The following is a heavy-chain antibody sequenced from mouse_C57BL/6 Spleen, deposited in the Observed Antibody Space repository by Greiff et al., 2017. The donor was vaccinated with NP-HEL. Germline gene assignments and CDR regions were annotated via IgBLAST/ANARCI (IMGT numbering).Heavy chain of an antibody. J-gene: IGHJ3*01. V-gene: IGHV1-55*01. CDR3: ARKDYGSSYVFAY. Sequence: VQLQQPGAELVKPGASVKMSCKASGYAFTSYWITWVKQRPGQGLEWIGGIYPGSGSTNYNEKFKSKATLTVDTSSSTAYMKLSSRTSEDSAVDYCARKDYGSSYVFAYWGQGTLVTVSA. D-gene: IGHD1-1*01. CDR2: IYPGSGST. CDR1: GYAFTSYW.